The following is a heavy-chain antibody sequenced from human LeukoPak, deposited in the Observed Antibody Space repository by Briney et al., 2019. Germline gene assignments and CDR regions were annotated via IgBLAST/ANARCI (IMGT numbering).Heavy chain of an antibody. CDR2: IYYSGST. Sequence: SQTLSLTCTVSGGSISGGGYYWSWIRQHPGKGLEWIGYIYYSGSTYYNPSLKSRVTISVDTSKNQFSLKLSSVTAADTAVYYCARAGGFFSPFGYWGQGTLVTVSS. CDR1: GGSISGGGYY. V-gene: IGHV4-31*03. J-gene: IGHJ4*02. D-gene: IGHD3-3*01. CDR3: ARAGGFFSPFGY.